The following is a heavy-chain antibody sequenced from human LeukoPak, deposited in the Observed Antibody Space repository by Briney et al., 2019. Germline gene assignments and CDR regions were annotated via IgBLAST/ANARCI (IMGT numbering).Heavy chain of an antibody. D-gene: IGHD6-13*01. J-gene: IGHJ5*02. CDR1: GFTFSSYA. CDR3: AKGAYSSSWYRNWFDP. Sequence: GGSLRLSCAASGFTFSSYAMSWVRQAPGKGLEWVSAISGSGGSTYYADSVKGRFTISRDNSKNTLYLQMSSLRAEDTAVYYCAKGAYSSSWYRNWFDPWGQGTLVTVSS. V-gene: IGHV3-23*01. CDR2: ISGSGGST.